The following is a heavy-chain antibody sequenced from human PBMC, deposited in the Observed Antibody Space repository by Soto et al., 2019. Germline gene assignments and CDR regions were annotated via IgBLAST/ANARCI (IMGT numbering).Heavy chain of an antibody. Sequence: QVQLVQSGAEVKKPGSSVKVSCKASEGTFSSYAISWVRQAPGQGLEWMGGIIPIFGTANYAQKFQGRVTITADESTSTAYMELSSLRSEDTAVYYCARDPAAMVTTESYYYYGMDVWGQGTTVTVSS. CDR3: ARDPAAMVTTESYYYYGMDV. J-gene: IGHJ6*02. CDR1: EGTFSSYA. V-gene: IGHV1-69*12. CDR2: IIPIFGTA. D-gene: IGHD5-18*01.